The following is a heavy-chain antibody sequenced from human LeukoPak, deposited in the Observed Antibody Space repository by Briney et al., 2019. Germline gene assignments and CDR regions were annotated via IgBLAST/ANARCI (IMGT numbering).Heavy chain of an antibody. J-gene: IGHJ4*02. CDR2: INPNSGGT. CDR1: GYTFTCYY. CDR3: ARDPYGSGRNDY. D-gene: IGHD3-10*01. Sequence: GASVKVSCKASGYTFTCYYMHWVRQAPGQGVEWMGWINPNSGGTNYAQKFQGRVTMTRDTSISTAYMELSRLRSDDTAVYYCARDPYGSGRNDYWGQGTLVTVSS. V-gene: IGHV1-2*02.